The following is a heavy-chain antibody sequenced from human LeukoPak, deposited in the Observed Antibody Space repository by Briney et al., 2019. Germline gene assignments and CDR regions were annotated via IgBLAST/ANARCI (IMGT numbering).Heavy chain of an antibody. CDR2: IRYDGSNK. Sequence: GGSLRLSCAASGFTFSSYGMHWVRQAPGKGLEWVAFIRYDGSNKYYADSVKGRFTISRDNAKNTLYLQMNSLRAEDTAVYYCARPAYYYDSSGYSHWGQGTLVTVSS. CDR3: ARPAYYYDSSGYSH. D-gene: IGHD3-22*01. CDR1: GFTFSSYG. V-gene: IGHV3-30*02. J-gene: IGHJ4*02.